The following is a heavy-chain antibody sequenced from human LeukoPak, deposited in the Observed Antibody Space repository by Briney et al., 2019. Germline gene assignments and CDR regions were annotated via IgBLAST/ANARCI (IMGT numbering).Heavy chain of an antibody. J-gene: IGHJ4*02. V-gene: IGHV6-1*01. CDR3: LEGYHFDS. D-gene: IGHD2-2*01. CDR1: GDSVSRSNAA. CDR2: TYYRSRWYS. Sequence: SQTLSLTCAISGDSVSRSNAAWNWIRQSPSRGLEWLGRTYYRSRWYSDYADSVKSRITINADTSKNQFSLQLNSMTPEDTAVYYCLEGYHFDSWGQGTLVTAST.